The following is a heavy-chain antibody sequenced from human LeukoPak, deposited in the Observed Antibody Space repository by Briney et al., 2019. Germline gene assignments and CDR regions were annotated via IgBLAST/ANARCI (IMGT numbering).Heavy chain of an antibody. CDR2: VSSGSTI. Sequence: GGSLRLSCAASGCTFSSYEMNWVRQAPGKGLEWVSYVSSGSTIYDADSVKGRFTISRDNAKNSLYLQMNSLRAEDTAVYYCARESIAVAGAPFDYWGQGTLVTVSS. CDR1: GCTFSSYE. D-gene: IGHD6-19*01. CDR3: ARESIAVAGAPFDY. J-gene: IGHJ4*02. V-gene: IGHV3-48*03.